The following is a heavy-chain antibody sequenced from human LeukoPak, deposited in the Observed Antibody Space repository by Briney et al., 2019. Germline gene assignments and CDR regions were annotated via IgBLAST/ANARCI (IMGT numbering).Heavy chain of an antibody. J-gene: IGHJ4*02. CDR3: ARGGD. CDR2: IYTSGST. CDR1: GGSISSGSYD. V-gene: IGHV4-61*02. Sequence: SQTLSLTCTVSGGSISSGSYDWSWIRQPAGKGLEWIGRIYTSGSTNYNPSLKSRVTISVDTSKNQFSLKLSSVTAADTAVYYCARGGDWGQGTLVTVSS.